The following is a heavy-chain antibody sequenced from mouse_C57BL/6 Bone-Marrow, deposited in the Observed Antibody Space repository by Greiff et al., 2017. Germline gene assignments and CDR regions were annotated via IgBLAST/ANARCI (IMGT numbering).Heavy chain of an antibody. J-gene: IGHJ4*01. CDR2: IDPEDGET. CDR3: ARCDGYYERNAMDY. Sequence: VQLQQSGAELVKPGASVKLSCTASGFNIKDYYMHWVKQRTEQGLEWIGRIDPEDGETKYDPKFPGKATITADTSSNTAYLQLSSLTSEDTAVYYCARCDGYYERNAMDYWGQGTSVTVSS. V-gene: IGHV14-2*01. D-gene: IGHD2-3*01. CDR1: GFNIKDYY.